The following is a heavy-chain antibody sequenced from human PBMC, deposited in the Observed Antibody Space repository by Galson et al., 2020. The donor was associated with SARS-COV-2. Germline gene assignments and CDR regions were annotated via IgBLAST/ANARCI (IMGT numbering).Heavy chain of an antibody. CDR3: AREVMNFDDWSSYRAFDI. CDR2: VSHSGRT. D-gene: IGHD3-3*01. J-gene: IGHJ3*02. CDR1: GDSFSGFS. Sequence: SQTLSLTCAVYGDSFSGFSWTWIRQPPGKGLEWIGEVSHSGRTNYNPSLKSRVTIPVDTSKSQFSLKVTSVTAADTAVYYCAREVMNFDDWSSYRAFDIWSQGTMVTVS. V-gene: IGHV4-34*01.